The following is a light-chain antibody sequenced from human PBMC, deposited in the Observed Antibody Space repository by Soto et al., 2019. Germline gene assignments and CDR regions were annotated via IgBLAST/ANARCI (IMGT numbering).Light chain of an antibody. CDR3: ATWDDSLNGQV. Sequence: QSVLTQPPSVSGAPRQRVTISCSGSGSNIGNNAVNWYQQFPGRAPKLLIYYDDLLPSGVSDRFSGSKSGTSASLAISGLQSEDEADYYCATWDDSLNGQVFGGGTKLTVL. CDR2: YDD. V-gene: IGLV1-36*01. J-gene: IGLJ2*01. CDR1: GSNIGNNA.